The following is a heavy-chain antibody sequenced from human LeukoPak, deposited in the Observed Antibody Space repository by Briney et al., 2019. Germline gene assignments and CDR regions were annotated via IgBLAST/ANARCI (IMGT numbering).Heavy chain of an antibody. Sequence: GGSLRLSXAASGFTVSGNYMSWVRQAPGKGLQWVSTIYKEGNTFYADSVRGRFTLSRDNSKNTLYLQMNSLGAEDTAIYYCARESVTSGWYLYWGQGTLVTVSS. V-gene: IGHV3-53*01. CDR2: IYKEGNT. CDR3: ARESVTSGWYLY. CDR1: GFTVSGNY. D-gene: IGHD6-19*01. J-gene: IGHJ4*02.